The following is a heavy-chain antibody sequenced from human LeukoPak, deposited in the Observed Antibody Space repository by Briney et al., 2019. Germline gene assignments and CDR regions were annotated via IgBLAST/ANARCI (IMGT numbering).Heavy chain of an antibody. Sequence: SETLSLTCAVSGGSISSSNWWSWVRQPPGKGLEWIGEIYHSGSTNYNPSLKSRVTISVDTSKNQFSLKLSSVTAADTAVYYCARHKGVKQWLGYYFDYWGQGTLVTVSS. D-gene: IGHD6-19*01. J-gene: IGHJ4*02. CDR2: IYHSGST. CDR3: ARHKGVKQWLGYYFDY. V-gene: IGHV4-4*02. CDR1: GGSISSSNW.